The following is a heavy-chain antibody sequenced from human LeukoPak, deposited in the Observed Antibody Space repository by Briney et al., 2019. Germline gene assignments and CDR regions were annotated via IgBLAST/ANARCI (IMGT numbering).Heavy chain of an antibody. D-gene: IGHD4-17*01. J-gene: IGHJ6*03. CDR3: ARATVTTFQRYYYYMDV. CDR1: GFTFSSYS. CDR2: ISSSSSTI. Sequence: GGSLRLSCAASGFTFSSYSMNWVRQAPGKGLEWVSYISSSSSTIYYADSVKGRFTISRDNAKNSLYLQMNNLRAEDTAVYYCARATVTTFQRYYYYMDVWGKGTTVTVSS. V-gene: IGHV3-48*01.